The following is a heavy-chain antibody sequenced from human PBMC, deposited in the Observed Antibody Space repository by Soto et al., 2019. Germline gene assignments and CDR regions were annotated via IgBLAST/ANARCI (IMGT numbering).Heavy chain of an antibody. Sequence: EVQLVESGGGLVQPGGSLRVSCAASGFTFSSYAMNWVRQAPGKGLEWVSYISVGSGSIFYADSVKGLFTISRDDAKNSLYLQINTLRDDDTAVYYGVRDPRWAFDIWGQGTMVTVSS. D-gene: IGHD2-15*01. J-gene: IGHJ3*02. CDR2: ISVGSGSI. CDR1: GFTFSSYA. CDR3: VRDPRWAFDI. V-gene: IGHV3-48*02.